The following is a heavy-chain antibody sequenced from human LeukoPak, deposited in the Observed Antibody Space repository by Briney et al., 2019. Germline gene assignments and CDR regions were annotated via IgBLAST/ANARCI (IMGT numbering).Heavy chain of an antibody. D-gene: IGHD6-19*01. V-gene: IGHV3-21*01. J-gene: IGHJ4*02. CDR2: ISSGSSYI. CDR1: GFTFSTYN. Sequence: GGSLRLSCAASGFTFSTYNMNWVRQAPGKGPEWVSSISSGSSYIYYVDSVKGRFTISRDNAKNSLFLQLNSLRAEDTAVYYCARGKTVAGDFDNWGQGTLVTVSS. CDR3: ARGKTVAGDFDN.